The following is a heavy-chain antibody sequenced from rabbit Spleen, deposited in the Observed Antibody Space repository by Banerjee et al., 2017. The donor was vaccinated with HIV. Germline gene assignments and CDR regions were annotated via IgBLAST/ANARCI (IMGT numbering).Heavy chain of an antibody. D-gene: IGHD1-1*01. CDR3: ARDLVAVIGWNFNL. V-gene: IGHV1S40*01. Sequence: QSLEESGGDLVKPGASLTLTCTASGFSFSSSDYMCWVRQAPGKGLEWISCIAGGSSGFTYSATWAKGRFTISKTSSTTVTLQMTSLTVADTATYFCARDLVAVIGWNFNLWGPGTLVTVS. CDR1: GFSFSSSDY. J-gene: IGHJ4*01. CDR2: IAGGSSGFT.